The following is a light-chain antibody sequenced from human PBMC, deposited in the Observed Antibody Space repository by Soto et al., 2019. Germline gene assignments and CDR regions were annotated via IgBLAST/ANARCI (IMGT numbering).Light chain of an antibody. V-gene: IGKV1-39*01. CDR2: AAS. J-gene: IGKJ1*01. CDR1: QSSSSY. Sequence: DIQITQSQSSLSASVGDRVTITCRASQSSSSYLNWYQQKPGKAPKLLIYAASSLHIGVQSRFSGSGSGTAFTYTISSLQPEYLAQAYGQQSESTRWTFGPATKVDIK. CDR3: QQSESTRWT.